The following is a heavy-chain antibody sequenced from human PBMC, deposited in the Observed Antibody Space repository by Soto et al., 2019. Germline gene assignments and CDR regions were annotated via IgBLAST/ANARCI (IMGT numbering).Heavy chain of an antibody. CDR1: GYTFTSYD. CDR2: MNPNSGDT. J-gene: IGHJ6*03. V-gene: IGHV1-8*01. D-gene: IGHD3-10*01. CDR3: ARGLKMLRVFGLKTYYYYYMDV. Sequence: QVHLVQSGAEVKKPGASVKVSCKASGYTFTSYDINWVRQVAGQGFEWMGWMNPNSGDTAYAQEFQGRVTMSRNTSISIAYMELSSLRPADTAVYYCARGLKMLRVFGLKTYYYYYMDVWGKGTTVTLSS.